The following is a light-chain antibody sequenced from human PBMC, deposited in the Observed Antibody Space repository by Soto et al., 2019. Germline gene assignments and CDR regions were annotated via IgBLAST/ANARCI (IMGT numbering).Light chain of an antibody. Sequence: DIQMTQSPSSLSASVGERVTISCRASQSINTYLNWFQQKPGKAPKLLIYAASTLPSGVPSRFSGSGSGTDFTLTIRSLQREDFATYYCQQSFSGLGTFGPGTKVDMK. CDR3: QQSFSGLGT. CDR2: AAS. CDR1: QSINTY. V-gene: IGKV1-39*01. J-gene: IGKJ3*01.